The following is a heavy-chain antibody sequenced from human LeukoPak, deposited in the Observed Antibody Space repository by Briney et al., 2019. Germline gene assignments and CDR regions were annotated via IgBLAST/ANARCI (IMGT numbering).Heavy chain of an antibody. V-gene: IGHV3-30*02. CDR3: ARDRKNTGYYFDY. Sequence: GGSLRLSCAASGFTFSSYGMHWVRQAPGKGLEWVAFIRYDGSNKYYADSVKGRFTISRDNSKNTLYLQMNSLRAEDTAVYYCARDRKNTGYYFDYWGQGTLVTVSS. D-gene: IGHD7-27*01. J-gene: IGHJ4*02. CDR2: IRYDGSNK. CDR1: GFTFSSYG.